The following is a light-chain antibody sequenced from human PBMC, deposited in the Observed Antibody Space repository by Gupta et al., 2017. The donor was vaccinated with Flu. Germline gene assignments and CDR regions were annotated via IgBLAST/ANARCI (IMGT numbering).Light chain of an antibody. V-gene: IGKV3-20*01. CDR3: QQDADSPWT. CDR1: QTVTNSY. Sequence: EIVLTQSPGTLSLSPGERASLSCRASQTVTNSYFAWYQQRPGQAPRLLIYDASKRAAGVPDRFSASESGTDFTLTIGRLEPEDFAVYYCQQDADSPWTVGQGTKVENK. CDR2: DAS. J-gene: IGKJ1*01.